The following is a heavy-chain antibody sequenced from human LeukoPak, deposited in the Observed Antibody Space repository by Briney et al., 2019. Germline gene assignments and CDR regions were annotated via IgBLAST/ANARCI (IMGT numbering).Heavy chain of an antibody. D-gene: IGHD2-2*02. CDR3: ARDPGYCSTTSCYKFFDY. J-gene: IGHJ4*02. Sequence: PGGSLRLSCAVSGFTFSSFEMNWVRQVPGKGLEWVSYIGRGGTDLYYADSVKGRFTVSRDNAKNSLYLQMNSLRAEDTAVYYCARDPGYCSTTSCYKFFDYWGQGTLVTVSS. CDR2: IGRGGTDL. V-gene: IGHV3-48*03. CDR1: GFTFSSFE.